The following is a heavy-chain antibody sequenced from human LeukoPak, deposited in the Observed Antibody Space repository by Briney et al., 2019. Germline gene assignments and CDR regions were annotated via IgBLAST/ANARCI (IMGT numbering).Heavy chain of an antibody. Sequence: GGSLRLSCAASGFTFSNFWMHWVRQTPGEGLVWVSRINTEGSTSYADSVKGRFTISRDNAKNTLYLQMNSLRAEDTAVYYCARDLMVGSPFDSWGQGTLVTVSS. D-gene: IGHD2-8*01. J-gene: IGHJ4*02. CDR3: ARDLMVGSPFDS. CDR1: GFTFSNFW. CDR2: INTEGST. V-gene: IGHV3-74*01.